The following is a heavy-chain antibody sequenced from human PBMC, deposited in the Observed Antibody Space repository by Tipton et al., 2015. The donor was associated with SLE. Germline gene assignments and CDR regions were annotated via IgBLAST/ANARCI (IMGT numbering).Heavy chain of an antibody. Sequence: TLSLTCTVSGGSIRSYYWSWIRQPPGKGLEWIGYIYYSGSTNYNPSLKSRVTISVDTSKNQFSLKLSSVTAADTAVYYCARDPGDIWGQGTMVTVSS. CDR3: ARDPGDI. CDR2: IYYSGST. V-gene: IGHV4-59*01. D-gene: IGHD3-10*01. CDR1: GGSIRSYY. J-gene: IGHJ3*02.